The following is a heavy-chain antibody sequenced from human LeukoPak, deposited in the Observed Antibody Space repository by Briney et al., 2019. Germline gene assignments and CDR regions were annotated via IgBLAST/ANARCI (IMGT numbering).Heavy chain of an antibody. CDR1: GFTFSSYG. J-gene: IGHJ5*02. CDR3: AKGVIYNNNWSTHNWLDP. Sequence: PGGSLRLSCAASGFTFSSYGMHWVRQAPGKGLEWMAVIWYDGSTEYYADSVRGRFIISRDTSKNTLYLQMNSLRAEDTAVYYCAKGVIYNNNWSTHNWLDPWGPGTLVTVSS. D-gene: IGHD3-10*01. V-gene: IGHV3-33*06. CDR2: IWYDGSTE.